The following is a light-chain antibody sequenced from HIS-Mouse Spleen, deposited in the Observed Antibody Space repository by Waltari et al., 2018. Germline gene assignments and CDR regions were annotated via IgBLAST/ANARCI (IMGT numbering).Light chain of an antibody. CDR2: DVS. J-gene: IGLJ2*01. CDR3: SSYTSSSTLVV. CDR1: SSDVGVYNY. V-gene: IGLV2-14*03. Sequence: QSALTPPASVSGSPGQSITISCTGTSSDVGVYNYVSWYQQHPGKAPKLMIYDVSNRPSGVSNRFSGSKSGNTASLTISGLQAEDEADYYCSSYTSSSTLVVFGGGTKLTVL.